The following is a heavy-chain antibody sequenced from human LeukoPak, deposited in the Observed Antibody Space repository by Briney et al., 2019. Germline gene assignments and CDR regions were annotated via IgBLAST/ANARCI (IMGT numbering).Heavy chain of an antibody. CDR3: AKYGNWARFED. CDR2: ISETGNT. D-gene: IGHD7-27*01. CDR1: GFTLCSYA. V-gene: IGHV3-23*01. Sequence: GGSLRLSCAASGFTLCSYAMSWVRQAPGKVLEWVSAISETGNTYHADSGKSRFTISRVRSKNTHFPEMNRLRREGAALYYWAKYGNWARFEDWGQGTLVTVSS. J-gene: IGHJ4*02.